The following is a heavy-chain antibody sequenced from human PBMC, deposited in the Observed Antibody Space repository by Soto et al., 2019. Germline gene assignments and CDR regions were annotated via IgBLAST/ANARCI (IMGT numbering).Heavy chain of an antibody. CDR3: YRGDAHPRHSPSLQGQVTMSPSGPSVGRPSGESPEGLGQCLVSLREADLEWDFWGAYNSFSYFVH. J-gene: IGHJ4*02. CDR2: ISYDGSNK. CDR1: GFTFSSYA. V-gene: IGHV3-30-3*01. Sequence: GGSLRLSCAASGFTFSSYAMHWVRQAPGKGLEWVAVISYDGSNKYYADSVKGRFTISRDNSKNTLYLQMNSLRAEDTAVDFSYRGDAHPRHSPSLQGQVTMSPSGPSVGRPSGESPEGLGQCLVSLREADLEWDFWGAYNSFSYFVHWGQRTLVTVSS. D-gene: IGHD2-21*02.